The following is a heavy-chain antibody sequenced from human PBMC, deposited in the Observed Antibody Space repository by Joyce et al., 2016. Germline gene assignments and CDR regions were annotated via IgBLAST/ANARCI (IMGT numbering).Heavy chain of an antibody. Sequence: EVQVMESGGGLVKPGGSLRLSCAASGFTFSSYSLHWVRRAPGKGLEWVSCISWNNYYIYYADSVKGRFTISRDDPKNSLSLHMDRLRAEDTAVYYCVRGDGSSIFDAFDIWGQGTVVTVSS. CDR1: GFTFSSYS. J-gene: IGHJ3*02. CDR3: VRGDGSSIFDAFDI. CDR2: ISWNNYYI. V-gene: IGHV3-21*01. D-gene: IGHD3-3*02.